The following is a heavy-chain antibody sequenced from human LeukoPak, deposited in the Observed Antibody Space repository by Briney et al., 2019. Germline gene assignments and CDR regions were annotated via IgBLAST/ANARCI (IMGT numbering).Heavy chain of an antibody. CDR2: ISSSSSYI. J-gene: IGHJ3*02. D-gene: IGHD3-3*01. V-gene: IGHV3-21*01. CDR3: ARVQDFGVVPDAFDI. Sequence: PGGSLRLSCAASGFTFSSYSMNWVRQAPGKGLEWVSSISSSSSYIYYADSVKGRFTISRDNAKNSLYLQMNSLRAEDTAVYYCARVQDFGVVPDAFDIWGQGTMVTVSS. CDR1: GFTFSSYS.